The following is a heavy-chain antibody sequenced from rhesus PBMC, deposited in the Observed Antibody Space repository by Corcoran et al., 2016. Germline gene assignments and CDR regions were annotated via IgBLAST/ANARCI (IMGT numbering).Heavy chain of an antibody. Sequence: QVQLQESGPGLVKPSETLSLTCAVSGGSISSGYYYWSWIRQPPGKGLEWIGYIPYSGSTSYNPSLKSRVTISRDTSKNQFSLKLSSVTAADTAVYYCARETMAAAATFDYWGQGVLVTVSS. CDR3: ARETMAAAATFDY. CDR2: IPYSGST. J-gene: IGHJ4*01. CDR1: GGSISSGYYY. V-gene: IGHV4-122*02. D-gene: IGHD6-25*01.